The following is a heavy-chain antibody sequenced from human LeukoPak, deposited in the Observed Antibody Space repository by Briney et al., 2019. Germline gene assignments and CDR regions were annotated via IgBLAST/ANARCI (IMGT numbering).Heavy chain of an antibody. CDR3: ARQKSRPAVAKPFDY. CDR1: GFSFSSYA. V-gene: IGHV3-23*01. CDR2: ISDDGHGT. J-gene: IGHJ4*02. D-gene: IGHD5-12*01. Sequence: GGSLRLSCAASGFSFSSYAMSWVRQAPGKGPQWVSSISDDGHGTYYADSLKGRFTIARDNSQSTVYLLMNNLGADDTAVYYCARQKSRPAVAKPFDYWGQGTLVTVSS.